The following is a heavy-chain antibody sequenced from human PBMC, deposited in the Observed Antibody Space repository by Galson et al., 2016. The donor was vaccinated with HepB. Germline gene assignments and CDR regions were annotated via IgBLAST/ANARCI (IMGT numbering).Heavy chain of an antibody. J-gene: IGHJ4*02. V-gene: IGHV3-21*01. D-gene: IGHD2-8*02. CDR1: GFTLSSFS. Sequence: SLRLSCAASGFTLSSFSMNWVRQAPGKGLEWVSSITSRSSNIFYADSVKGRFTVSRDNVKNSLSLQMTSLRADDTAVYFCAKSARTGGIDYWGQGTLVTVSS. CDR3: AKSARTGGIDY. CDR2: ITSRSSNI.